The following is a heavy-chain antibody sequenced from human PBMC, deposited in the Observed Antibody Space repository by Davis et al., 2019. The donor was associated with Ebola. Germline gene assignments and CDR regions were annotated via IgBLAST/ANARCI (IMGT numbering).Heavy chain of an antibody. CDR2: IIPILGIA. D-gene: IGHD6-13*01. CDR3: ARGGQLGTEDY. CDR1: GGTFSSYA. Sequence: SVKVSCKASGGTFSSYAISWVRQAPGQGLEWMGGIIPILGIANYAQKFQGRVTITADKSTSTAYMELSSLRSEDTAVYYCARGGQLGTEDYWGQGTLVTVSS. V-gene: IGHV1-69*10. J-gene: IGHJ4*02.